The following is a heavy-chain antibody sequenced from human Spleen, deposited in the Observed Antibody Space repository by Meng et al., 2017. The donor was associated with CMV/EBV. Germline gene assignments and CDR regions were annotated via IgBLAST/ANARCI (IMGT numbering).Heavy chain of an antibody. CDR3: ARDQGGTTID. CDR2: IKQDESEK. D-gene: IGHD1-7*01. J-gene: IGHJ4*02. CDR1: GFTFDNYW. Sequence: GESLKISCAASGFTFDNYWMNWVRQAPGKGLEWVANIKQDESEKYYVDSVKGRFTISRDNAKNSLYLQMNSLRDEDTAVYYCARDQGGTTIDWGQGTLVTVSS. V-gene: IGHV3-7*01.